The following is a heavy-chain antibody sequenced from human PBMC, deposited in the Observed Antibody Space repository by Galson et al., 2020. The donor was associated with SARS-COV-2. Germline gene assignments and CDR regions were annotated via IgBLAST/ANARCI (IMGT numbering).Heavy chain of an antibody. D-gene: IGHD3-22*01. CDR2: IWYDGSNK. V-gene: IGHV3-33*01. CDR3: ARDRHYYDSSGYPRYYGMDV. CDR1: GFTFSSYG. J-gene: IGHJ6*02. Sequence: GGSLRLSCAASGFTFSSYGMHWVRQAPGKGLEWVAVIWYDGSNKYYADSVKGRFTISRDNSKNTLYLQMNSLRAEDTAVYYCARDRHYYDSSGYPRYYGMDVWGQGTTVTVSS.